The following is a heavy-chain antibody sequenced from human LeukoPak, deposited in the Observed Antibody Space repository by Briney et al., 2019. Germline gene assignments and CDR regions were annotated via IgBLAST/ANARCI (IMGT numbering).Heavy chain of an antibody. D-gene: IGHD3-22*01. CDR1: GYSFTGYY. CDR2: IKPNSGGT. J-gene: IGHJ5*02. CDR3: ARSYDSSGYYFEGDWFDP. V-gene: IGHV1-2*02. Sequence: GASVSVSCKASGYSFTGYYMHWVGQAPGEGVEGMGWIKPNSGGTNYAQTLRGRVTINRDSARSTDYMEQSRLRSDDRAVYYCARSYDSSGYYFEGDWFDPWGQGTLVTVSS.